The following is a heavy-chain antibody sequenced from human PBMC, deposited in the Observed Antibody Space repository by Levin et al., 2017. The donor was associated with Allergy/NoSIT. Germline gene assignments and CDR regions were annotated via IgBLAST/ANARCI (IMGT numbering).Heavy chain of an antibody. D-gene: IGHD3-22*01. V-gene: IGHV3-48*02. CDR2: ISSGSGTI. J-gene: IGHJ2*01. CDR3: ARGSVVIPWWYFDL. CDR1: GFTFSSYA. Sequence: GGSLRLSCAASGFTFSSYAMSWVRQAPGKGLEWVSYISSGSGTIKYADSVRGRFTISRDNAENSLTLQIHNLRDEATAVYYCARGSVVIPWWYFDLWGRGTLVTVSS.